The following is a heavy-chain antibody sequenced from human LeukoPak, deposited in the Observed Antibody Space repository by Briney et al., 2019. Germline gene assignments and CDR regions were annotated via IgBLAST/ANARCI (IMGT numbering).Heavy chain of an antibody. V-gene: IGHV4-34*01. Sequence: SETLSLTCAVYGGSFSGYYWSWIRQPPGKGLEWIGEINHSGSTNYNPSLKSRVTISVDTSKNQFSLKLSSVTAADTAVYYCARAEKVWFGEPTRRNNWFDPWGQGTLVTVSS. CDR1: GGSFSGYY. D-gene: IGHD3-10*01. J-gene: IGHJ5*02. CDR2: INHSGST. CDR3: ARAEKVWFGEPTRRNNWFDP.